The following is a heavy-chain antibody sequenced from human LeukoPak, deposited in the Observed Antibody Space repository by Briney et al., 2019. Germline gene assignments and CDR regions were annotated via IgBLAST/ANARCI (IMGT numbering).Heavy chain of an antibody. CDR3: ARGTAGRRRIAVAGFDY. J-gene: IGHJ4*02. D-gene: IGHD6-19*01. V-gene: IGHV4-34*01. Sequence: PGDSLRLSCAASGFTFTKYWMTWVRQPPGKGLEWIGEINHSGSTNYNPSLKSRVTISVDTSKNQFSLKLSSVTAADTAVYYCARGTAGRRRIAVAGFDYWGQGTLVTVSS. CDR1: GFTFTKYW. CDR2: INHSGST.